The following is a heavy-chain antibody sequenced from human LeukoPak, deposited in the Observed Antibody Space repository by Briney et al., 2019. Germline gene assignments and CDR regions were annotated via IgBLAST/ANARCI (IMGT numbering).Heavy chain of an antibody. CDR2: INHSGST. CDR1: GGSFSGYY. Sequence: PSETLSLTCAVYGGSFSGYYWSWIRQPPGKGLEWIGEINHSGSTNYNPSLKSRVTISVDTSKNQFSLKLSSVTAADTAVHYCARGGRAYYGSGSPDYWGQGTLVTVSS. J-gene: IGHJ4*02. V-gene: IGHV4-34*01. D-gene: IGHD3-10*01. CDR3: ARGGRAYYGSGSPDY.